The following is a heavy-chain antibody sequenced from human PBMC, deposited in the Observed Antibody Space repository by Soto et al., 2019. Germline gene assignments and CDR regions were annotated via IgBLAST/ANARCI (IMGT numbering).Heavy chain of an antibody. Sequence: SVKVSCKASGCTFSSYAISWVRQAPGQGLEWMGGIIPIFGTANYAQKFQGRVTITADKSTSTAYMELSSLRSEDTAVYYCARGTRETPNYCSSTSCRTYYDYGMDVWGQGTTFTVSS. CDR2: IIPIFGTA. CDR1: GCTFSSYA. D-gene: IGHD2-2*01. V-gene: IGHV1-69*06. CDR3: ARGTRETPNYCSSTSCRTYYDYGMDV. J-gene: IGHJ6*02.